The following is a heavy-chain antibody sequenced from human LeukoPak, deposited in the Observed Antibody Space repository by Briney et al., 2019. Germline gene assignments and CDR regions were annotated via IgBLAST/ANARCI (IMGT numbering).Heavy chain of an antibody. D-gene: IGHD6-13*01. J-gene: IGHJ6*03. Sequence: ASVKVSCKTSGYTFTGYYMHWVRQAPGQGLEWMGWINPNSGGTNYAQKFQGRVTMTRDTSISTAYMELSRLRSDDTAVYYCARGPVRAAGTRYYYMDVWGQGTMVTVSS. CDR3: ARGPVRAAGTRYYYMDV. CDR1: GYTFTGYY. CDR2: INPNSGGT. V-gene: IGHV1-2*02.